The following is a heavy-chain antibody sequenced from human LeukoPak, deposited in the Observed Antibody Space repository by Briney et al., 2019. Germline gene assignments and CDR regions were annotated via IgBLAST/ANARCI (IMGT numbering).Heavy chain of an antibody. CDR1: GGSFSGYY. Sequence: SETLSLTCAVYGGSFSGYYWSWIRQPPGKGLEWIGEINHSGSTNYNPSLKSRVTISVDTSKNQFSLKLSSVTAADTAVYYCARDWAAAGYNWFDPWGQGTLVTVSS. D-gene: IGHD6-13*01. J-gene: IGHJ5*02. CDR2: INHSGST. CDR3: ARDWAAAGYNWFDP. V-gene: IGHV4-34*01.